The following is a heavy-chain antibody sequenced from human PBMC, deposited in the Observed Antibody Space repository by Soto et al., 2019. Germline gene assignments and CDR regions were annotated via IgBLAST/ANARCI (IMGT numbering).Heavy chain of an antibody. CDR3: ARRRAHGGRPAYYYYGMDV. CDR2: ISAYNGNT. V-gene: IGHV1-18*04. D-gene: IGHD3-16*01. Sequence: QVQLVQSGAEVKKPGASVKVSCKASGYTFTSYGISWVRQAPGQGLEWMGWISAYNGNTNYAQKLQGRVTMTTDTATSTAYMELRSLRSDDTAVYYCARRRAHGGRPAYYYYGMDVWGQGTTVTVSS. CDR1: GYTFTSYG. J-gene: IGHJ6*02.